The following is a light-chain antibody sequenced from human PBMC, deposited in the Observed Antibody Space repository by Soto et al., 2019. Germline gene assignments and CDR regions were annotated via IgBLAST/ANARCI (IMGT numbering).Light chain of an antibody. CDR3: SAHGGTNPYV. CDR1: ASDIGGYTF. CDR2: DAN. V-gene: IGLV2-8*01. Sequence: QSALTQPPSASGYPGQSVAISCTGTASDIGGYTFVSWYQQHPGKAPKLLIYDANKRPSGVPDRFSGSKSGNTASLTVSGLQAEDEADYYCSAHGGTNPYVFGTGTKVTVL. J-gene: IGLJ1*01.